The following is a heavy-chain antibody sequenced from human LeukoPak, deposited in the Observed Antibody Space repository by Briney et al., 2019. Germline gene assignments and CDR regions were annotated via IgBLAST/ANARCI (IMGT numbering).Heavy chain of an antibody. J-gene: IGHJ4*02. Sequence: GGSLRLSCAASGFTFSSYSMNWVRQAPGKGLEWVSSISSSSSYIYYADSVKGRFTISRDNAKNSLYLQMNSLRADDTAVYYCAKSGQREPTGTYYFDSWGQGTLVTVSS. CDR3: AKSGQREPTGTYYFDS. CDR1: GFTFSSYS. CDR2: ISSSSSYI. D-gene: IGHD1-14*01. V-gene: IGHV3-21*04.